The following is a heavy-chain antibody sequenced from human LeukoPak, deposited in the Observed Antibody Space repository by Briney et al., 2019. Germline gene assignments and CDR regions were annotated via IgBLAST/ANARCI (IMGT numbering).Heavy chain of an antibody. CDR2: IYYSGST. J-gene: IGHJ3*02. CDR3: ARDLPYSYDSSGYYSGLFAFDI. D-gene: IGHD3-22*01. Sequence: SETLSLTCTVSGGSTSSGGYYWSWIRQHPGKGLEWIGYIYYSGSTYYNPSLKSRVTISVDTSKNQFSLKLSSVTAADTAVYYCARDLPYSYDSSGYYSGLFAFDIWGQGTMVTVSS. V-gene: IGHV4-31*03. CDR1: GGSTSSGGYY.